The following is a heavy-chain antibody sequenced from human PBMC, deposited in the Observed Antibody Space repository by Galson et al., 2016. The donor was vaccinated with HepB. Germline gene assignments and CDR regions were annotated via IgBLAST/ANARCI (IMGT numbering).Heavy chain of an antibody. CDR1: GASISSGTYY. Sequence: TLSLTCAVSGASISSGTYYWSWIRQHPGEGLEWIGYISYSGSTSYNPSLKNRISISLDTSKSQFSLNLRSVTVADKALYYCARENVINYRYFGMDVWGQGTTVTVSS. CDR3: ARENVINYRYFGMDV. V-gene: IGHV4-31*11. D-gene: IGHD2-21*01. CDR2: ISYSGST. J-gene: IGHJ6*02.